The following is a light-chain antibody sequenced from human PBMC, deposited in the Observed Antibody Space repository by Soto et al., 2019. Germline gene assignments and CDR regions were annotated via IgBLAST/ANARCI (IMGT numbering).Light chain of an antibody. CDR3: QQYNSYWT. Sequence: DIQMTQSPSTLPASVGDRVTITCRASQSISNWLAWYQQKPGKAPKLLIYKASSLESGVPSRFSGSGSGTEFTLTISSLQHDDFATYYCQQYNSYWTFGQGTKVDIK. CDR1: QSISNW. CDR2: KAS. J-gene: IGKJ1*01. V-gene: IGKV1-5*03.